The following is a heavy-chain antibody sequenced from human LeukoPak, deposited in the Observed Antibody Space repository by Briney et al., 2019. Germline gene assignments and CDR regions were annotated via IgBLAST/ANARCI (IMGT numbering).Heavy chain of an antibody. CDR2: IYYSGST. CDR1: GGSFSGYY. V-gene: IGHV4-39*01. D-gene: IGHD3-3*01. CDR3: ARHRGITIFGVVIISAFDI. J-gene: IGHJ3*02. Sequence: SETLSLTCAVYGGSFSGYYWGWIRQPPGKGLEWIGSIYYSGSTYYNPSLKSRVTISVDTSKNQFSLKLSSVTAADTAVYYCARHRGITIFGVVIISAFDIWGQGTMVTVSS.